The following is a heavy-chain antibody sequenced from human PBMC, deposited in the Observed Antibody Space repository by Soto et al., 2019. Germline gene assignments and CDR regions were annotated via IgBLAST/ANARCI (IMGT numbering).Heavy chain of an antibody. CDR2: IIPIFGTA. J-gene: IGHJ6*02. CDR1: GGTFSSYA. V-gene: IGHV1-69*13. CDR3: ARESCYYDSSGYPPDYYYYGMDV. Sequence: GASVKVSCKASGGTFSSYAISWVRQAPGQGLEWMGGIIPIFGTANYAQKFQGRVTITADESTSTAYMELSSLRSEDTAVYYCARESCYYDSSGYPPDYYYYGMDVWGQGTTVTVSS. D-gene: IGHD3-22*01.